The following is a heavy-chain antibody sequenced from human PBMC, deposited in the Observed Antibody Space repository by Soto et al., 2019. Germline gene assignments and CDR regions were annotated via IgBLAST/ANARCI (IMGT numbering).Heavy chain of an antibody. J-gene: IGHJ6*02. CDR1: GGSVSSGSYY. Sequence: SETLSLTCTVSGGSVSSGSYYWSWIRQPPGKGLEWIGYIYYSGSTNYNPSLKSRVTISVDTSKNQFSLKLSSVTAADTAVYYCARWVGGDLRLNYYYGMDVWGQGTTVTVSS. CDR2: IYYSGST. CDR3: ARWVGGDLRLNYYYGMDV. D-gene: IGHD3-16*01. V-gene: IGHV4-61*01.